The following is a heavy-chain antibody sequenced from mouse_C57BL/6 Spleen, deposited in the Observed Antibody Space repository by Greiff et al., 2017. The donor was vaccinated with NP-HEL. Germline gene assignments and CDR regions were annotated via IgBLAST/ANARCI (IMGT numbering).Heavy chain of an antibody. CDR3: AAGYPALDY. Sequence: DVMLVESGGGLVKPGGSLKLSCAASGFTFSDYGMHWVRQAPEKGLEWVAYISSGSSTIYYADTVKGRFTISRDNAKNTLFLQMTSLRSEDTAMYYCAAGYPALDYWGQGTTLTVSS. CDR2: ISSGSSTI. J-gene: IGHJ2*01. D-gene: IGHD2-14*01. V-gene: IGHV5-17*01. CDR1: GFTFSDYG.